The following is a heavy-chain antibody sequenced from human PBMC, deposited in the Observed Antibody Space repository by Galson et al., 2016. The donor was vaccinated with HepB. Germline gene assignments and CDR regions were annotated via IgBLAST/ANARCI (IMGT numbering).Heavy chain of an antibody. CDR1: GPTFSSYS. Sequence: SLRLSCAASGPTFSSYSMNWVRQAPGKGLEWISSIGSTSSYIYYTDSVKGRFTISRDNAKNSLYLQMNSLRAEDTAVYYCARDTPYGDYQGTYFYYGMDVWGQGTTVTVSS. CDR2: IGSTSSYI. J-gene: IGHJ6*02. D-gene: IGHD4-17*01. CDR3: ARDTPYGDYQGTYFYYGMDV. V-gene: IGHV3-21*01.